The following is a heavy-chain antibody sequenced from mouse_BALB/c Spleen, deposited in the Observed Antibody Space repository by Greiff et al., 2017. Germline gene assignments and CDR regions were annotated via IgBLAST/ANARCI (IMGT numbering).Heavy chain of an antibody. V-gene: IGHV5-17*02. Sequence: EVQGVESGGGLVQPGGSRKLSCAASGFTFSSFGMHWVRQAPEKGLEWVAYISSGSSTIYYADTVKGRFTISRDNPKNTLFLQMTSLRSEDTAMYYCARQYGNAMDYWGQGTSVTVSS. CDR2: ISSGSSTI. J-gene: IGHJ4*01. CDR1: GFTFSSFG. CDR3: ARQYGNAMDY. D-gene: IGHD2-10*02.